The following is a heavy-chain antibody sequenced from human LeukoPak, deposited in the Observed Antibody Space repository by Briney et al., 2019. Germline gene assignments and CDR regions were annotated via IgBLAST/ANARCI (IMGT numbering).Heavy chain of an antibody. Sequence: SETLSLTCAVYGGSFSGYYWSWIRQPPGKGLEWIGEINHSGSTNYNPSLKSRVTISVDTSKNQFSLKLSSVTAADTAVYYCVRETQAGYPLIAAAGTSYWFDPWGQGTLVTVSS. V-gene: IGHV4-34*01. CDR1: GGSFSGYY. J-gene: IGHJ5*02. CDR3: VRETQAGYPLIAAAGTSYWFDP. D-gene: IGHD6-13*01. CDR2: INHSGST.